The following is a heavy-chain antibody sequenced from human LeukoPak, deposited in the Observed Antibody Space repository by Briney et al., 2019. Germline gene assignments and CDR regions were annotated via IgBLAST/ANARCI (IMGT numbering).Heavy chain of an antibody. V-gene: IGHV3-13*01. CDR1: GFIFSNYD. CDR2: IGSAGET. Sequence: GGSLRLSCAASGFIFSNYDMHWVRQVTGKGLEWVSGIGSAGETHYPGSVKGRFTISRDNAKSSLYLQMNSLSAEDTAVYYCARLGAGMHFFYLDLWGQGTLVTVSS. J-gene: IGHJ4*02. D-gene: IGHD3-3*02. CDR3: ARLGAGMHFFYLDL.